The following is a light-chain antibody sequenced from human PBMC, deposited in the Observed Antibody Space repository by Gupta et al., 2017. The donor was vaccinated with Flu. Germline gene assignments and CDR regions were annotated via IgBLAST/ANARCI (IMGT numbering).Light chain of an antibody. CDR1: QSVSSSY. CDR2: GAS. V-gene: IGKV3-20*01. CDR3: QQYCSSPKYT. J-gene: IGKJ2*01. Sequence: EIVLTQSPGTLSLSPGERATLSCRASQSVSSSYLAWYQQKPGQAPRLLIYGASSRATGIPDRFSGSGSGTDFTLTISRREPEDFAVYYCQQYCSSPKYTFGQGTKLEIK.